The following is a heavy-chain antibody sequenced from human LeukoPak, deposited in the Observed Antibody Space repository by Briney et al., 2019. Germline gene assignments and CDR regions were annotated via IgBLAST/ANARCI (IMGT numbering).Heavy chain of an antibody. CDR1: GYTFTSYG. Sequence: GASVKVSCKASGYTFTSYGISWVRQATGQGLEWMEWMNTNSGNTGHAQKLQGRVTMTRNTSISTAYMELSSLRSDDTAVYYCVAKGCWGQGTLVTVSS. CDR3: VAKGC. J-gene: IGHJ4*02. CDR2: MNTNSGNT. V-gene: IGHV1-8*02.